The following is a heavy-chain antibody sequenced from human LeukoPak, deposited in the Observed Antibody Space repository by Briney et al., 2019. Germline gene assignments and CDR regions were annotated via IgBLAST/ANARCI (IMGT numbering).Heavy chain of an antibody. CDR2: ISGSDAGT. Sequence: GGSLRLPRGASGFPLNKYAKSWGRQAPRKGLEGGPAISGSDAGTYYADSVKGRFTISRDNSKNTLYLQMNSLRAEDTAVYYCARDATMIVVAEYYFDYWGQGTLVTVSS. D-gene: IGHD3-22*01. CDR1: GFPLNKYA. CDR3: ARDATMIVVAEYYFDY. J-gene: IGHJ4*02. V-gene: IGHV3-23*01.